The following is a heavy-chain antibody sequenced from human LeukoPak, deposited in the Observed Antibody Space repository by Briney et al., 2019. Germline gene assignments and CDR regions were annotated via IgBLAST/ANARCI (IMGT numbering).Heavy chain of an antibody. V-gene: IGHV4-59*08. J-gene: IGHJ2*01. CDR2: NSHSGSP. CDR3: ARHLGWLSFTPYWYFDL. CDR1: GGSISSYD. Sequence: SETLSLTCTVSGGSISSYDWSWIRQPPGKGLEWIGYNSHSGSPNYSPSLRSRVTISVDTSKNQFSLKLSSVTAADTAVYYCARHLGWLSFTPYWYFDLWGRGTLVIVSS. D-gene: IGHD3-3*01.